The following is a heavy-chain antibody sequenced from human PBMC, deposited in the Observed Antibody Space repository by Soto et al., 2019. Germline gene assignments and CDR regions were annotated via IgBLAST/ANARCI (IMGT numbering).Heavy chain of an antibody. V-gene: IGHV4-34*01. J-gene: IGHJ6*02. CDR3: ARVNGVWGSYRYYYYYGMDV. CDR1: GGSFSGYY. CDR2: INHSGST. Sequence: SETLSLTCAVYGGSFSGYYWSWIRQPPGKGLEWIGEINHSGSTNYNPSLKSRVTISVDTSKNQFSLKLSSVTAADTAVYYCARVNGVWGSYRYYYYYGMDVWGQGTTVT. D-gene: IGHD3-16*02.